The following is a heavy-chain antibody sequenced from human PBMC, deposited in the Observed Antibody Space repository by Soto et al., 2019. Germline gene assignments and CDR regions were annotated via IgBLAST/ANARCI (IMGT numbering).Heavy chain of an antibody. Sequence: QVQLQESGPGLVKPSETLSLTCTVSGDSISNYYWSWIRQPPGKGLEWIGYIYSSGTTTYNPSLMSRVIMSMDTSKNQCSLKLSSVTAADTAVYYCAREDSRWFDPWGQGTLLTVSS. J-gene: IGHJ5*02. V-gene: IGHV4-59*01. CDR2: IYSSGTT. CDR1: GDSISNYY. CDR3: AREDSRWFDP.